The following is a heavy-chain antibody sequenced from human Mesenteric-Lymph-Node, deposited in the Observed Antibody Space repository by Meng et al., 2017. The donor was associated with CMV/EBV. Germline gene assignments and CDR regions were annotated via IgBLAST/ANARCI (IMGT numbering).Heavy chain of an antibody. J-gene: IGHJ3*02. Sequence: ASVKVSCKASGYTFSSFDINWVRQATGQGLEWMGRMNPNSGNTGYAQKFQGRVTMTRDTSISTAYMELSRLRSDDTAVYYCAREGGDYINDAFDIWGQGTMVTVSS. D-gene: IGHD2-21*01. CDR2: MNPNSGNT. CDR1: GYTFSSFD. V-gene: IGHV1-8*01. CDR3: AREGGDYINDAFDI.